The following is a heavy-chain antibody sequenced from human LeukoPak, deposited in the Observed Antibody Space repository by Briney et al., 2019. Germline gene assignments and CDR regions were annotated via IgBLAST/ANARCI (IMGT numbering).Heavy chain of an antibody. V-gene: IGHV4-38-2*02. J-gene: IGHJ4*02. CDR1: GYSISSGYY. D-gene: IGHD1-26*01. Sequence: SETLSLTCTVSGYSISSGYYWGWIRQPPGKRLEWIGSIYYSGSTYYNPSLKSRVTISVDTSKNQFSLKLSSVTAADTAVYYCARGGSYLDYWGQGTLVTVSS. CDR2: IYYSGST. CDR3: ARGGSYLDY.